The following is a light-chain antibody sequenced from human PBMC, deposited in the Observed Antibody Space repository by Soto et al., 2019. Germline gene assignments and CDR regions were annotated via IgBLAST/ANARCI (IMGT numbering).Light chain of an antibody. Sequence: DSQITQSPSSLSASVGDRVTITCRASQSISSYLNLYQQKPGKAPKLLIYAASSLQSGVPSRFSGSGSGTDFTLTISSLQPEDFATYYCQQSYSTSITFGQGTRLEIK. V-gene: IGKV1-39*01. CDR1: QSISSY. CDR3: QQSYSTSIT. J-gene: IGKJ5*01. CDR2: AAS.